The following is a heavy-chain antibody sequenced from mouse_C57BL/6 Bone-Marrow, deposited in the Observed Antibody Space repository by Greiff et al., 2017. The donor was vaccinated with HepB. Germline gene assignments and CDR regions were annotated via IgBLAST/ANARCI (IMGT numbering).Heavy chain of an antibody. J-gene: IGHJ1*03. CDR3: ADNHYYGSSYWYFDV. CDR2: INPNYGTT. Sequence: VQLKESGPELVKPGASVKISCKASGYSFTDYNMNWVKQSNGKSLEWIGVINPNYGTTSYNQKFKGKATLTVDQSSSTAYMQLNSLTSEDSAVYFCADNHYYGSSYWYFDVWGTGTTVTVSS. D-gene: IGHD1-1*01. V-gene: IGHV1-39*01. CDR1: GYSFTDYN.